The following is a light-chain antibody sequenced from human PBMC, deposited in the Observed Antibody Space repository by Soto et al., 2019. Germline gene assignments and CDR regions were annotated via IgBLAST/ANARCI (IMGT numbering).Light chain of an antibody. CDR2: GAS. CDR1: QTIRKY. J-gene: IGKJ5*01. V-gene: IGKV3-15*01. CDR3: QQYNNWPPIT. Sequence: MTQSPSSLSASVGDNVTITCRASQTIRKYLNWYQQKPGQAPRLLIYGASTRATGIPARFSGSGSGTEFTLTISSLQSEDFAVYYCQQYNNWPPITFGQGTRLEIK.